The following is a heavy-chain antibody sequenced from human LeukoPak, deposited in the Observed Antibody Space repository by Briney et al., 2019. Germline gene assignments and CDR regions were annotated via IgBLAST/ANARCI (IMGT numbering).Heavy chain of an antibody. CDR2: IYYSGST. CDR3: ARQKVTYCSSTSCYINYFDY. V-gene: IGHV4-39*01. Sequence: PSETLSLTCSVSVGSICSSSYYWGWIRQPPGKGLEWIGSIYYSGSTYYNPSLKSRVTISVDTSRNQFSLKLSSVTAADTAVYYCARQKVTYCSSTSCYINYFDYWGQGTLVTVSS. D-gene: IGHD2-2*02. CDR1: VGSICSSSYY. J-gene: IGHJ4*02.